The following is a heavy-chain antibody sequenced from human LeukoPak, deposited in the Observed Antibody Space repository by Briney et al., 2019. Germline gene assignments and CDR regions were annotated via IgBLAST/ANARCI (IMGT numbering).Heavy chain of an antibody. V-gene: IGHV4-31*03. CDR3: ARERIAATQQKEDFDP. Sequence: PSQTLSLTCTVSGGSISSGGYYWSWIRQHPGKGLEWIGYIYYSGSTYYNPSLKSRITISVDTSKNQFSLKLSSVTAADTAVYYCARERIAATQQKEDFDPWGQGTLVTVSS. D-gene: IGHD6-13*01. J-gene: IGHJ5*02. CDR1: GGSISSGGYY. CDR2: IYYSGST.